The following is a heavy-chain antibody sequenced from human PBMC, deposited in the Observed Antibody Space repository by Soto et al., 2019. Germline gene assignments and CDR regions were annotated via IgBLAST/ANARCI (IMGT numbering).Heavy chain of an antibody. CDR2: INHSGST. J-gene: IGHJ4*02. CDR3: ARGGSGYVSVWARGYYFDY. Sequence: QVQIQQWGAGLLKPSETLSITCAVYGGSFSGYYWRWIRQPPGKGQEWIGEINHSGSTNYNPSLMVRVTISVDTSKNQFSLKLSSVTAADTAVYYCARGGSGYVSVWARGYYFDYWGQGTLVTVSS. D-gene: IGHD5-12*01. CDR1: GGSFSGYY. V-gene: IGHV4-34*01.